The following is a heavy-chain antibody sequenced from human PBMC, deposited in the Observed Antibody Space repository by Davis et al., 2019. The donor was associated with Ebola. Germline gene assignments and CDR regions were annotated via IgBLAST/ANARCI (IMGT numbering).Heavy chain of an antibody. CDR1: GFTFSDYY. CDR2: ISSSSSYT. V-gene: IGHV3-11*06. D-gene: IGHD3-3*01. J-gene: IGHJ6*02. CDR3: AGTVNGHYDFWSASRGGTYYYYGMDV. Sequence: GESLKISCAASGFTFSDYYMSWIRQAPGKGLEWVSYISSSSSYTNYADSVKGRFTISRDNAKNSLYLQMNSLRAEDTAVYYCAGTVNGHYDFWSASRGGTYYYYGMDVWGQGTTVTVSS.